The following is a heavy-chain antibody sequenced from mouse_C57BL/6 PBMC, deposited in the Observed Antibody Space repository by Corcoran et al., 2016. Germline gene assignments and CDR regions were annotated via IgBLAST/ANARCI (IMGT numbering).Heavy chain of an antibody. V-gene: IGHV1-18*01. D-gene: IGHD1-1*01. CDR2: FNPNNGGT. Sequence: EVQLQQSGPELVKPGASVKIPCKASGYTFTDYNMDWMKQSHGKSLEWIGDFNPNNGGTIYNQKFKGKATLTVDKSSSTAYMELRSLTSEDTAVYYCARKGDYYYFDYWGQGTTLTVSS. CDR3: ARKGDYYYFDY. J-gene: IGHJ2*01. CDR1: GYTFTDYN.